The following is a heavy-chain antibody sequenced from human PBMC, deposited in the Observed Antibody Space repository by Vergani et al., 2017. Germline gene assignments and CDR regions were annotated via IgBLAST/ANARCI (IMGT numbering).Heavy chain of an antibody. J-gene: IGHJ3*01. V-gene: IGHV4-59*11. CDR3: VRDTRRYFLDSLDGGDSDSPPFVPAV. CDR1: FDSIRNLY. D-gene: IGHD2-21*01. CDR2: IHYSENT. Sequence: QVQLQESGPGLVKSSETLSLTCSVSFDSIRNLYCNWIRQPPGKGLEWIGSIHYSENTNYNPSLKTRVTISVDTSKNQFSLTLTSVTAADTAVYYCVRDTRRYFLDSLDGGDSDSPPFVPAVWGLGTGVIVSS.